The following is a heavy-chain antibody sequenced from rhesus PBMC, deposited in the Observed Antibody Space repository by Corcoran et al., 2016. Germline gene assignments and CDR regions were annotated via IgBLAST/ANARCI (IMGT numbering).Heavy chain of an antibody. CDR3: VREAPANY. CDR2: ISGSSGST. D-gene: IGHD2-33*01. J-gene: IGHJ4*01. CDR1: GGSVSSSNW. V-gene: IGHV4-65*01. Sequence: QVQLQESGPGLVKPSETLSLTCAVSGGSVSSSNWGSWIRQPPGKGLEWIGYISGSSGSTYYNPSLKSRVTISTDTYKNQFSLKLSSVTAADTAVYYCVREAPANYWGQGVLVTVSS.